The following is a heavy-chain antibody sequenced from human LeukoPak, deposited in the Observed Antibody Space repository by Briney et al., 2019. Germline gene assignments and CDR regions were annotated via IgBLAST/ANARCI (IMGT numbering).Heavy chain of an antibody. D-gene: IGHD3/OR15-3a*01. V-gene: IGHV4-59*12. Sequence: PSETLSLTCTVSGASISSYYWSWIRQPPGKGLEWITYIHYSGRTHYNPSLKSRVSTSVDRTNNQFSLKLSSVTAADTAVYYCAKGAARTGWFDPWGQGALVIVSS. CDR3: AKGAARTGWFDP. CDR1: GASISSYY. CDR2: IHYSGRT. J-gene: IGHJ5*02.